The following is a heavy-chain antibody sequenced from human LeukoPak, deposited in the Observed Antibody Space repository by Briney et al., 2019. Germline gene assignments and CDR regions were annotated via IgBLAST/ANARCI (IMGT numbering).Heavy chain of an antibody. CDR3: ARGGAGYSSSSTGPGY. Sequence: ASVKVSCKASGYTFTGYYMHWVRQAPGQGLEWMGWINPNSGGTNYAQKFQGRVTMTRDASISTAYMELSRLRSDDTAVYYCARGGAGYSSSSTGPGYWGQGTLVTVSS. J-gene: IGHJ4*02. CDR1: GYTFTGYY. D-gene: IGHD6-6*01. CDR2: INPNSGGT. V-gene: IGHV1-2*02.